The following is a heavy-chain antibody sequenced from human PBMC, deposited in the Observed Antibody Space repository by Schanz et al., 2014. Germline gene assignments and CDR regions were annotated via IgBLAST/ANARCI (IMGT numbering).Heavy chain of an antibody. CDR2: INPSGGST. D-gene: IGHD4-17*01. V-gene: IGHV1-46*03. Sequence: QVQLVQSGAEVKKPGASVKVSCKASGYTFTSDSMHWVRQAPGQGLEWMGMINPSGGSTTYAQKLPGRVTMTRDTSASTGYMEVSSLRSEDTAVYYCARTIAYGGSSGYFDYWGQGTLVTVSS. CDR3: ARTIAYGGSSGYFDY. J-gene: IGHJ4*02. CDR1: GYTFTSDS.